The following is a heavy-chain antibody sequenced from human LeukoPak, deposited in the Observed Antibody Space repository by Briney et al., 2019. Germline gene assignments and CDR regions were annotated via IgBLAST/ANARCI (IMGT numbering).Heavy chain of an antibody. Sequence: PGGSLRLSCAASGFTFDDHAMHWVRQAPGKGLEWVSGISWNSGSMGYADSVKGRFTISRDNAKNSLYLQMNSLRAEDTALYYCAKDRSSGWKRNYYYYYMDVWGKGTTVTISS. J-gene: IGHJ6*03. CDR3: AKDRSSGWKRNYYYYYMDV. CDR2: ISWNSGSM. D-gene: IGHD6-19*01. CDR1: GFTFDDHA. V-gene: IGHV3-9*01.